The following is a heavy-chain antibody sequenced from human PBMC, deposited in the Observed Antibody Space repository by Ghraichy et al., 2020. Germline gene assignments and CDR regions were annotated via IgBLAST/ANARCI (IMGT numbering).Heavy chain of an antibody. CDR1: GFTFSSYA. CDR2: ISTRSTYK. V-gene: IGHV3-21*01. Sequence: GESPNISCAASGFTFSSYAMNWVRQAPGKGLEWVSSISTRSTYKNYAASVKGRFTVSRDNAKNSLFLQMDSLRADDTAVYYCARDVGFDNSAGGLDVWGHGTWVIVSS. J-gene: IGHJ6*02. CDR3: ARDVGFDNSAGGLDV. D-gene: IGHD4-23*01.